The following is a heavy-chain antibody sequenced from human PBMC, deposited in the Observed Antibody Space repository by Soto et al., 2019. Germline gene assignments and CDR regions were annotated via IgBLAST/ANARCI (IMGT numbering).Heavy chain of an antibody. J-gene: IGHJ4*02. D-gene: IGHD3-3*01. CDR3: ATVPELRFLEWLSYDY. CDR1: GYTLTELS. CDR2: FDPEDGET. V-gene: IGHV1-24*01. Sequence: ASVKVSCKVSGYTLTELSMHWVRQAPGKGLEWMGGFDPEDGETIYAQKFQGRVTMTEHTSTDTAYMELSSLRSEDTAVYYCATVPELRFLEWLSYDYWGQGTLVTVSS.